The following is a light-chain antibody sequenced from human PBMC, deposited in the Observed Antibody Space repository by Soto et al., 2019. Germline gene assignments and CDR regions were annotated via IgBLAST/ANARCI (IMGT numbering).Light chain of an antibody. CDR2: LSS. J-gene: IGKJ1*01. V-gene: IGKV2-28*01. Sequence: DIVMTQSPLSLPVTPGEPASISCRTSQSLLYTNGYNYVDWFVQKPGQSPQLLIYLSSNRASGXPVXFSGSASGKDFTMKISKVEAEDVGVYCMHPLYPPWTFGQGSKLEIK. CDR3: MHPLYPPWT. CDR1: QSLLYTNGYNY.